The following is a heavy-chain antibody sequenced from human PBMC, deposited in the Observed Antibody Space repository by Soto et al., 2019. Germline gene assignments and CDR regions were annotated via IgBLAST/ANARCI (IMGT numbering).Heavy chain of an antibody. CDR3: TTDSRTTLPEIRFDY. J-gene: IGHJ5*01. CDR1: GFTFSNAW. V-gene: IGHV3-15*01. D-gene: IGHD1-26*01. CDR2: IKSKTDGGTT. Sequence: GGSLRLSCAASGFTFSNAWMSWVRQAPGKGLEWVGRIKSKTDGGTTDYAAPVKGRFVVSRDDSKDIVYLQMNSLKIEDTGVYYCTTDSRTTLPEIRFDYWGHGTQVTVSS.